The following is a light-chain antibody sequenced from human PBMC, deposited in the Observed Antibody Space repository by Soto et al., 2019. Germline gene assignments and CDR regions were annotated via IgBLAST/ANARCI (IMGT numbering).Light chain of an antibody. CDR2: DVR. V-gene: IGLV2-14*01. Sequence: QSALTQPAYVSGSTSQANTMSCTGTSSDVGGYNYVSWYQQHPGKAPKLMIYDVRNRPSGVSNRFSGSKSVNTASLTISGLQAEDEADYYCSSYTTISTYVFGTGT. CDR3: SSYTTISTYV. CDR1: SSDVGGYNY. J-gene: IGLJ1*01.